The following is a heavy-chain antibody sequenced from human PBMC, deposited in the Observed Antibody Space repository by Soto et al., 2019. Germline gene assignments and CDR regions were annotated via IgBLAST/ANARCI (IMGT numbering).Heavy chain of an antibody. J-gene: IGHJ4*02. CDR3: ARVWTGRHGRFDY. CDR2: MLYSGLT. Sequence: PSETLSLTCSVSGYSVSSSDYYWAWIRQPPGKGLEWIGSMLYSGLTYYNPSLKSRVTLSVDTSKNQFSVRLNSVTAADTAVYYCARVWTGRHGRFDYWGQGTLVTVSS. CDR1: GYSVSSSDYY. V-gene: IGHV4-39*01. D-gene: IGHD3-3*01.